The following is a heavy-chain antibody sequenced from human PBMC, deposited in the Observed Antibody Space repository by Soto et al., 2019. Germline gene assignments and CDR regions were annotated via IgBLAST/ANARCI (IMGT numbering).Heavy chain of an antibody. Sequence: GSLRLCCAASGFTFGSYSMNWVRQAPGKGLEWVSSISSSSSYIYYADSVKGRFTISRDNAKNSLYLQMNSLRAEDTALYYCARSFSEDAYYIYVWGKGTTVTVSS. CDR2: ISSSSSYI. CDR1: GFTFGSYS. D-gene: IGHD3-16*02. CDR3: ARSFSEDAYYIYV. J-gene: IGHJ6*03. V-gene: IGHV3-21*04.